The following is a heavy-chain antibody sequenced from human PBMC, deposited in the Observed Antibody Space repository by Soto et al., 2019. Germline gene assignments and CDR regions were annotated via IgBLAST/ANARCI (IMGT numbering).Heavy chain of an antibody. D-gene: IGHD2-21*02. Sequence: SETLSLTCNSSGGPLSSVYYSRVRQAPGKGLEWIGYIYYTGSTNYNPSLKSRVTMSVDTSKNQFSLKLTSVTAADTAVYFCAVTRGGAHPHDIWGQGTMVTVSS. CDR2: IYYTGST. J-gene: IGHJ3*02. CDR3: AVTRGGAHPHDI. V-gene: IGHV4-59*01. CDR1: GGPLSSVY.